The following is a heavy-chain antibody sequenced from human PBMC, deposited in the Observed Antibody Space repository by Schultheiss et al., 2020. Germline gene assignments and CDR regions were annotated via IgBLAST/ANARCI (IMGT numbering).Heavy chain of an antibody. CDR2: INHSGST. J-gene: IGHJ2*01. CDR3: ASQGYCSGGSCYSDWYFDL. D-gene: IGHD2-15*01. CDR1: GGSFSGYY. V-gene: IGHV4-34*01. Sequence: GSLRLSCAVYGGSFSGYYWSWIRQPPGKGLEWIGEINHSGSTNYNPSLKSRVTISVDTSKNQFSLKLSSVTAADTAVYYCASQGYCSGGSCYSDWYFDLWGRGTLVTVAS.